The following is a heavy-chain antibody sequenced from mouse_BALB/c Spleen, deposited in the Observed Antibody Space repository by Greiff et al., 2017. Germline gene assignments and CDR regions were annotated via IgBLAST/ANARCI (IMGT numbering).Heavy chain of an antibody. CDR1: GYTFTSYV. Sequence: VQLKQSGPELVKPGASVKMSCKASGYTFTSYVMHWVKQKPGQGLEWIGYINPYNDGTKYNEKFKGKATLTSDKSSSTAYMELSSLTSEDSAVYYCARRDRLGVYYYAMDYWGQGTSVTVSS. D-gene: IGHD2-14*01. V-gene: IGHV1-14*01. CDR3: ARRDRLGVYYYAMDY. CDR2: INPYNDGT. J-gene: IGHJ4*01.